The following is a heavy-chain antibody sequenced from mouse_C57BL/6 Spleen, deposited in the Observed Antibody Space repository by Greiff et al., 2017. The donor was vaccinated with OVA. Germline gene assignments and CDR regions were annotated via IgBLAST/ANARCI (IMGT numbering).Heavy chain of an antibody. CDR3: ARESNYEMAY. D-gene: IGHD2-5*01. Sequence: QVQLQQPGAELVMPGASVKLSCKASGYTFTSYWMHWVKQRHGQGLEWMGEIDPSDSYTNYNQKFKGKSTLTVDKSSSTAYMQLSSLTSEDSAVYYCARESNYEMAYWGQGTSVTVSA. V-gene: IGHV1-69*01. CDR1: GYTFTSYW. J-gene: IGHJ4*01. CDR2: IDPSDSYT.